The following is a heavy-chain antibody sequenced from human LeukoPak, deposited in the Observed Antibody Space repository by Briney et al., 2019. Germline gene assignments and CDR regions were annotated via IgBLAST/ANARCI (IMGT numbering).Heavy chain of an antibody. D-gene: IGHD5-12*01. J-gene: IGHJ2*01. CDR1: GYTFTSYA. V-gene: IGHV1-3*01. CDR3: ARRRGYSHHPDDWYFDF. Sequence: ASVKVSCKASGYTFTSYAMHWVRQAPGQRLEWMGWINAGNGNTKYSQKFQGRVTITRDTSASTAYMELSSLRSEDTAVYYCARRRGYSHHPDDWYFDFWGRGTLVTVSS. CDR2: INAGNGNT.